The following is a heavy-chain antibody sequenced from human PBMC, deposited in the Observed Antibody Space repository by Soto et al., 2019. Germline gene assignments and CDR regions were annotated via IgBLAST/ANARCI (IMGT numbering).Heavy chain of an antibody. D-gene: IGHD3-3*01. J-gene: IGHJ4*02. Sequence: SETLSLTCTVSGGSISSYYWSWIRQPPGKGLEWIGYIYYSGSTNYNPSLKSRVTISVDTSKNQFSLKLSSVTAADTAVYYCARGYDFWSGYYESPGHYFYYWGQGTLVTVSS. CDR1: GGSISSYY. CDR2: IYYSGST. V-gene: IGHV4-59*08. CDR3: ARGYDFWSGYYESPGHYFYY.